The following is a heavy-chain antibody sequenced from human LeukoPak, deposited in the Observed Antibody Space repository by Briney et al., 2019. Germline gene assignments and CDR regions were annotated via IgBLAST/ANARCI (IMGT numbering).Heavy chain of an antibody. CDR1: GFTFSSYA. CDR2: ISYDGSNK. J-gene: IGHJ4*02. V-gene: IGHV3-30-3*02. D-gene: IGHD5-24*01. Sequence: GGSLRLSCAASGFTFSSYAMHWVRQAPGKGLEWVAVISYDGSNKYYADSVKGRFTISRDNSKNTLYLQMNGLRAEDTAVYYCAKTYKNDYWGQGTLVTVSS. CDR3: AKTYKNDY.